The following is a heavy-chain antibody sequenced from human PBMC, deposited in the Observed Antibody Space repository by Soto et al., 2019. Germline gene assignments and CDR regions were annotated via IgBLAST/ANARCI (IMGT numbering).Heavy chain of an antibody. CDR1: GYTFTGYY. D-gene: IGHD6-6*01. CDR2: INPNSGGT. V-gene: IGHV1-2*04. CDR3: AREGGADIAARAGPVGSMAV. J-gene: IGHJ6*02. Sequence: ASVKVSCKASGYTFTGYYMHWARQAPGQGLEWMGWINPNSGGTNYAQKFQGWVTMTRDTSISTAYMELSRLRSDDTAVYYCAREGGADIAARAGPVGSMAVWGQGTTVTVSS.